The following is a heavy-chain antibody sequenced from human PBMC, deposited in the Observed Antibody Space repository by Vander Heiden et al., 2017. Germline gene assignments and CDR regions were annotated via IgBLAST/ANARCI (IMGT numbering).Heavy chain of an antibody. CDR2: IKQDGSEK. J-gene: IGHJ5*02. CDR3: ARSCSGGSCQDPKFDP. CDR1: GFTFRCYW. V-gene: IGHV3-7*01. D-gene: IGHD2-15*01. Sequence: EVQLVESGGGLVQPGGSLRLSGAAAGFTFRCYWMGWVRQASGKGLEVVAKIKQDGSEKYYLGSAKGRFTISRDNAKTSLYLQMNSLRAEDTAVYYCARSCSGGSCQDPKFDPWGQGTLVTVSS.